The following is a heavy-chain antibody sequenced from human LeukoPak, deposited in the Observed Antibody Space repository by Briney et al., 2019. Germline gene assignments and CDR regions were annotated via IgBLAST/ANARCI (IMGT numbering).Heavy chain of an antibody. V-gene: IGHV4-39*07. Sequence: PSETLSLTCTVSGGSISSNNFYWAWIRQPPGKGLEWIGNIYYSGSTYYNPSLKSRVTISVDMSKNQFSLKLSSVTAADTAVYYCATEAIIVGATTNDAFDIWGQGTMVTVSS. CDR3: ATEAIIVGATTNDAFDI. D-gene: IGHD1-26*01. J-gene: IGHJ3*02. CDR2: IYYSGST. CDR1: GGSISSNNFY.